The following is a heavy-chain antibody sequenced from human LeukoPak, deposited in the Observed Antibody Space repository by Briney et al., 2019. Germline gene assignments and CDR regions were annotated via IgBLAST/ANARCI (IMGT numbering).Heavy chain of an antibody. CDR3: ARRVVLMVYDHPRVDYSDY. CDR2: ISSSSSYI. V-gene: IGHV3-21*01. D-gene: IGHD2-8*01. J-gene: IGHJ4*02. Sequence: PGGSLRLSCAASGFTFGSYSMNWVRQAPGKGLEWVSSISSSSSYIYYADSVKGRFTISRDNAKNSLYLQMNSLRAEDTAVYYCARRVVLMVYDHPRVDYSDYWGQGTLVTVSS. CDR1: GFTFGSYS.